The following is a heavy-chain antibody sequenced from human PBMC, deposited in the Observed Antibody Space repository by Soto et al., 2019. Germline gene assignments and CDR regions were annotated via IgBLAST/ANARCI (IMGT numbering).Heavy chain of an antibody. CDR2: IYYSGST. Sequence: SETLSLTCTVSGGSISSGGYYWSWIRQHPGKGLEWIGYIYYSGSTYYNPSLKSRVTISVDTSKNQFSLKLSSVTAADTAVYYCARGSRDCSGGSCYLGGNWFDPWGHGTLVTVPS. J-gene: IGHJ5*02. CDR3: ARGSRDCSGGSCYLGGNWFDP. V-gene: IGHV4-31*03. D-gene: IGHD2-15*01. CDR1: GGSISSGGYY.